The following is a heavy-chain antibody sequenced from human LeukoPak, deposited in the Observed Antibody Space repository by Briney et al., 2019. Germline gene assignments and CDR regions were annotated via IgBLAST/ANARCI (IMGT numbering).Heavy chain of an antibody. J-gene: IGHJ4*02. Sequence: GGSLRLSCAASGFTFSSYAMSWVRQAPGKGLEWVSAISGSGGSTYYADSVKGRCSISRDDSKSTLYLQLHSLRAEDTAIYYCAKDQGYGSGSYYPELDSWGQGTLVAVSS. V-gene: IGHV3-23*01. D-gene: IGHD3-10*01. CDR3: AKDQGYGSGSYYPELDS. CDR2: ISGSGGST. CDR1: GFTFSSYA.